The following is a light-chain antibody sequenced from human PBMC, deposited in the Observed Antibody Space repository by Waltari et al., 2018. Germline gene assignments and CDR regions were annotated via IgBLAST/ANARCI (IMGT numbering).Light chain of an antibody. CDR2: SAS. J-gene: IGKJ4*01. CDR3: QQYYSTPLT. CDR1: QGIGIF. Sequence: DVQLTQSPSFVSASVGDRVTITCRASQGIGIFLAWYQQKPGTAPKLLIFSASTLQTGVPSRFSGSGSWTDFTLTISNLQPEDFATYYCQQYYSTPLTFGGGTKVEIK. V-gene: IGKV1-9*01.